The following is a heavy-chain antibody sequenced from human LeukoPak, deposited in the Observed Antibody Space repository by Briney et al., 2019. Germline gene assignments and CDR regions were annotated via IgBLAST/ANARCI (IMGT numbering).Heavy chain of an antibody. Sequence: AGGSLRLSCATSGFIFSSYEMNWVRQAPGKGLEWVANIKQDGGEKYYADSVKGRFTISRDNAKNSLYLQMNSLRAEDTAVYFCAREENTMVRGLTEERNWFDPWGQGTLVTVSS. V-gene: IGHV3-7*01. CDR3: AREENTMVRGLTEERNWFDP. D-gene: IGHD3-10*01. CDR1: GFIFSSYE. CDR2: IKQDGGEK. J-gene: IGHJ5*02.